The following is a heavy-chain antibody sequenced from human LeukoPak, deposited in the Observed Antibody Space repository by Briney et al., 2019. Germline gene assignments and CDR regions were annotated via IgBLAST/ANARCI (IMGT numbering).Heavy chain of an antibody. CDR2: ISPSGDIT. J-gene: IGHJ6*04. CDR3: ARRPV. V-gene: IGHV3-23*01. CDR1: GFHFSAHG. Sequence: TGGSLRLSCAASGFHFSAHGMNWIRQAPGKGLEWVSGISPSGDITYYADSVMGRFTISRDNRKSTVSLQMNSLRAEDTAVYYCARRPVWGKGTTVTVSS.